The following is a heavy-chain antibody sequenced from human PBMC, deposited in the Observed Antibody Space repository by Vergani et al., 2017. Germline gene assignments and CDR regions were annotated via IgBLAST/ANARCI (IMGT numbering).Heavy chain of an antibody. CDR3: ARMKPYSSRPRGAFDI. Sequence: EVRLLESGGGLVQPGGSLRLSCAASGFTFNIYAMSWVRQAPGKGLEWVSTITYNGGRTYYADSVTGRFTISRDNAKNSVLMQMNSLRVEDTAVYYCARMKPYSSRPRGAFDIWGLGTMVTVSS. J-gene: IGHJ3*02. V-gene: IGHV3-23*01. CDR2: ITYNGGRT. CDR1: GFTFNIYA. D-gene: IGHD6-13*01.